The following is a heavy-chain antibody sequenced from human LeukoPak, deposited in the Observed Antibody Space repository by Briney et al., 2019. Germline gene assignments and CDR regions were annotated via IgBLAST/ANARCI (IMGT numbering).Heavy chain of an antibody. CDR2: ITWNSGTI. Sequence: GRSLRLSCAASGFTFDVYAMHWVRQGPGKGLEWVSGITWNSGTIGYADSVKGRFTISRDNAKNSLYLQMNSLRAEDTALYYCAKDVTGTGAFDIWGQGTMVTVSS. J-gene: IGHJ3*02. CDR3: AKDVTGTGAFDI. CDR1: GFTFDVYA. V-gene: IGHV3-9*01. D-gene: IGHD1-7*01.